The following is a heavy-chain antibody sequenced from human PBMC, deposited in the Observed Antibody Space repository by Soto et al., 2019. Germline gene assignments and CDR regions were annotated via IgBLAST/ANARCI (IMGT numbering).Heavy chain of an antibody. CDR1: GYTFTDYR. CDR3: ARPAGRLANWFDP. V-gene: IGHV1-46*01. D-gene: IGHD6-6*01. Sequence: QVQLVQSGVEVKKPGASVKVSCKASGYTFTDYRMIWVRQAPGQGLEWMGIINPSGGSTNYEPNFHGSVTLTRDSFTSTVYMELSNLRSEDTAVYYCARPAGRLANWFDPWGQGTLVTVSS. J-gene: IGHJ5*02. CDR2: INPSGGST.